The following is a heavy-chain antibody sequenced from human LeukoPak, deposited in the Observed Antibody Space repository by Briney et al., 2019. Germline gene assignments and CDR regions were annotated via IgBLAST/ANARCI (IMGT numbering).Heavy chain of an antibody. V-gene: IGHV3-74*01. CDR1: GFTFSSYW. J-gene: IGHJ1*01. CDR2: IKSDGSST. CDR3: ARNDYLED. Sequence: GGSLRLSCAGSGFTFSSYWMHWVRQAPGKGLVWVSRIKSDGSSTSYADSVKGRFTIDRDNAKNTLYLQMNSLRPEDTAVYYCARNDYLEDWGQGTLVTVPS.